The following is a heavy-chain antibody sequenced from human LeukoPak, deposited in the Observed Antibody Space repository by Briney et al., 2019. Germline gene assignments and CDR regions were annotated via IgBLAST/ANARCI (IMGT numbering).Heavy chain of an antibody. D-gene: IGHD1-26*01. CDR2: ISYTGTYI. CDR1: AFSLNTYN. J-gene: IGHJ4*02. CDR3: VRDRGTYRPIDY. Sequence: GGSLRLSCAASAFSLNTYNMNWVRQTPGKGLEWVSSISYTGTYIYYADSVKGRFTISRDNAQNSLYLQMNSLRAEDTAIYYCVRDRGTYRPIDYWGQGTLVTVSS. V-gene: IGHV3-21*04.